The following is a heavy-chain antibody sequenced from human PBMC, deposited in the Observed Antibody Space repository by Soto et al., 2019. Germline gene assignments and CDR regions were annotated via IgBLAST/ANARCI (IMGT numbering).Heavy chain of an antibody. CDR1: GGTFNNYV. V-gene: IGHV1-69*06. Sequence: SVKVSCKASGGTFNNYVINWVRQAPGQGLEWMGGIIPIFGTANYAQKFQGRVTITADKSTSTAYMELNSLRAEDTAVYYCAKDTVSAAAGTTYYYYYGMDVWSQGTTVTVSS. D-gene: IGHD6-13*01. J-gene: IGHJ6*02. CDR3: AKDTVSAAAGTTYYYYYGMDV. CDR2: IIPIFGTA.